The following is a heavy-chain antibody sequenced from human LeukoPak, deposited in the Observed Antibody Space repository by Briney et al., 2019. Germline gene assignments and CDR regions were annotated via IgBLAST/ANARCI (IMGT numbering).Heavy chain of an antibody. CDR2: VDPEDGET. D-gene: IGHD4-11*01. CDR3: ATQTSVSWYHH. V-gene: IGHV1-69-2*01. CDR1: GYTFTDYY. J-gene: IGHJ5*02. Sequence: ATVKISCKASGYTFTDYYIHWVQQAPGKGLEWMGRVDPEDGETIKAENFQGRVTISADTSTDTAYLELISLRSEDTAVYYCATQTSVSWYHHWGQGTLLTVSS.